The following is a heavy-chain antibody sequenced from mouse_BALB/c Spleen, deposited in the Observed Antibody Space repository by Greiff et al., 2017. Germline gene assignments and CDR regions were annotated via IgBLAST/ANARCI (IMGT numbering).Heavy chain of an antibody. D-gene: IGHD2-14*01. CDR3: ARSAGAYYRYDYWYFDV. CDR1: GYTFTDYN. CDR2: INPNNGGT. J-gene: IGHJ1*01. V-gene: IGHV1-18*01. Sequence: EVQLQQSGPELVKPGASVKIPCKASGYTFTDYNMDWVKQSHGKSLEWIGDINPNNGGTIYNQKFKGKATLTVDKSSSTAYMELRSLTSEDTAVYYCARSAGAYYRYDYWYFDVWGAGTTVTVSS.